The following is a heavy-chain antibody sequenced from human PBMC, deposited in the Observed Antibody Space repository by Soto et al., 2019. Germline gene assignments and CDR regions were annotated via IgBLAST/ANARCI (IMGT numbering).Heavy chain of an antibody. CDR2: IYHSGST. CDR3: ARDLRPFGYCSSTSCYAWDRSGYYYYMDV. CDR1: SGSISSSNW. Sequence: QVQLQESGPGLVKPSGTLSLTCAVSSGSISSSNWWSWVRQPPGEGLEWIGEIYHSGSTNYNPSLKSRVTISVDKSKNQFSLKLSSVTAADTAVYYCARDLRPFGYCSSTSCYAWDRSGYYYYMDVWGKGTTVTVSS. D-gene: IGHD2-2*03. V-gene: IGHV4-4*02. J-gene: IGHJ6*03.